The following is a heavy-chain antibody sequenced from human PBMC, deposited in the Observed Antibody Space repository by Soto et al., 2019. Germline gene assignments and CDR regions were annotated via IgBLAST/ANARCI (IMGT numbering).Heavy chain of an antibody. CDR2: ISGSGSST. J-gene: IGHJ4*02. CDR3: AKDVVDIVAISNYYFDY. D-gene: IGHD5-12*01. CDR1: GFTFSSYA. V-gene: IGHV3-23*01. Sequence: EVQLLESGGGLVQPGGSLRLSCAASGFTFSSYAISWVRQAPGKGLEWVSAISGSGSSTYYADSVKGRFTISRDNSKNTLYLQRNSLRAEDTAVYYCAKDVVDIVAISNYYFDYWGQGTLVRVSS.